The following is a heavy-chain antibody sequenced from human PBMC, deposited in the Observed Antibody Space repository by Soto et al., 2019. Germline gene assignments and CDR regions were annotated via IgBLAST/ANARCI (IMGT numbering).Heavy chain of an antibody. CDR3: ARNLYNWNDNWFDP. J-gene: IGHJ5*02. V-gene: IGHV4-34*01. D-gene: IGHD1-20*01. Sequence: EILPLTCVLYGGCLSGYYWSWIRQPPGKGLEWIGEINHSGSNNYNPSLKSRVTISVDTSKNQFSLKLRSVTAADTAVYYCARNLYNWNDNWFDPWGQGTLVTVSS. CDR1: GGCLSGYY. CDR2: INHSGSN.